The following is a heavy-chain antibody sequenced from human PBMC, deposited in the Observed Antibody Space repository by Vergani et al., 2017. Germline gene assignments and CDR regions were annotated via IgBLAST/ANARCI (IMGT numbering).Heavy chain of an antibody. D-gene: IGHD3-10*01. J-gene: IGHJ5*02. CDR1: GGSISSYY. V-gene: IGHV4-59*01. CDR2: IYYSGST. CDR3: ARSSYYYGSAT. Sequence: QVQLQESGPGLVKPSETLSLTCTVSGGSISSYYWSWIRQPPGKGLEWIGYIYYSGSTNYNPSLKSRVTISVDTSKNQFSLKLSSVTAADTAVYYCARSSYYYGSATWGQGTLVTDSS.